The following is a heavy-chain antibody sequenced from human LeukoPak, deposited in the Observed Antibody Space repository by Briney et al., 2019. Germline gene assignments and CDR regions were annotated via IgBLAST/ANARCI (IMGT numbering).Heavy chain of an antibody. D-gene: IGHD4-11*01. CDR3: ARAPTVTGSYYYHYMDV. V-gene: IGHV3-53*01. Sequence: GGSLRLSCAASGFTVSSNYMSWVRQAPGKGLEWVSVIYSGGSTYYADSVKGRFTISRDNSKNTLYLQMNSLRAEDTAVYYCARAPTVTGSYYYHYMDVWGKGTTVTVSS. J-gene: IGHJ6*03. CDR1: GFTVSSNY. CDR2: IYSGGST.